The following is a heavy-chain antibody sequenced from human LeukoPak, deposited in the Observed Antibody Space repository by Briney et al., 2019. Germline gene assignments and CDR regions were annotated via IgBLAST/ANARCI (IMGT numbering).Heavy chain of an antibody. CDR3: ARRGGCTSCENWFDP. V-gene: IGHV1-18*01. CDR2: ISAYNGNT. D-gene: IGHD2-2*01. Sequence: ASVKVSCKASGYTFTSYGISWVRQAPGQGLEWMGWISAYNGNTNYAQKLQGRVTMTTDTSTSTAYMELRSLRSDDTAVYYCARRGGCTSCENWFDPWGQGTLVTVSS. J-gene: IGHJ5*02. CDR1: GYTFTSYG.